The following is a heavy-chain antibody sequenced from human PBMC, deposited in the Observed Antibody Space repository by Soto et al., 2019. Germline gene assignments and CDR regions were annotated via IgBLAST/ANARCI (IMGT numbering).Heavy chain of an antibody. CDR1: GYTFTSYD. J-gene: IGHJ6*02. CDR3: ARIDKMYYDFWSGYYPYYYYGMGV. CDR2: MNPNSGNT. D-gene: IGHD3-3*01. V-gene: IGHV1-8*01. Sequence: ASVKVSCKASGYTFTSYDINWVRQATGQGLEWMGWMNPNSGNTGYAQKFQGRVTMTRNTSISTAYMELSSLRSEDTAVYYCARIDKMYYDFWSGYYPYYYYGMGVWGQGTTVTVSS.